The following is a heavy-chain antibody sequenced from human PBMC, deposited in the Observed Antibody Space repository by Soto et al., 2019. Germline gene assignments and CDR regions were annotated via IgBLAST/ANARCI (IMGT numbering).Heavy chain of an antibody. CDR3: AKSNSYFFQSGGGLHVPLGF. Sequence: QVQLQQWGAGLLKPSETLSLTCAVSGGSLSNYYWSWIRQPPGKGRESIGEIYHSGSTNYNPSLKSRVADSVDTTKNLYFLKLRSVTAAVSAVDYSAKSNSYFFQSGGGLHVPLGFCGEGSLVTVTS. J-gene: IGHJ4*02. D-gene: IGHD2-15*01. CDR1: GGSLSNYY. CDR2: IYHSGST. V-gene: IGHV4-34*02.